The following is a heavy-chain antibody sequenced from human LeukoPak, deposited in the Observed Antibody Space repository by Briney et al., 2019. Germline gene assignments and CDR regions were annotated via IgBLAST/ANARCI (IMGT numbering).Heavy chain of an antibody. CDR1: GFSFSSYD. V-gene: IGHV3-13*01. CDR3: ARSVAGSSWFDP. D-gene: IGHD6-19*01. CDR2: IGTAGDS. Sequence: GGSLRLSCAASGFSFSSYDMHWVRQITGKGLEWVSVIGTAGDSLYAGSARGRFTISRENAKKSLYLQMNSLRAGDTAVYYCARSVAGSSWFDPWGQGTLVTVSS. J-gene: IGHJ5*02.